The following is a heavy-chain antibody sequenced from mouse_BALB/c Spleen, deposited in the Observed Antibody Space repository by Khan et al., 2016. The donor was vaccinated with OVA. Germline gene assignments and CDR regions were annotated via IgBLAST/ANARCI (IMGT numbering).Heavy chain of an antibody. Sequence: QVQLQQSGPELVRPGVSVKISCKGSGYTFTDYAMYWVKQSHAKSLEWIGLISTYSGSTNYNQKFKGKVTMTVDKYSSAAYMELARLTSEDSAIYYCARPSYVCSYDYWVQGTTLTVSS. CDR3: ARPSYVCSYDY. CDR2: ISTYSGST. CDR1: GYTFTDYA. D-gene: IGHD2-10*01. J-gene: IGHJ2*01. V-gene: IGHV1S137*01.